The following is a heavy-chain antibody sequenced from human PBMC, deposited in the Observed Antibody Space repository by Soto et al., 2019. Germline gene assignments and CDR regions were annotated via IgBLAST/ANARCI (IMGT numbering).Heavy chain of an antibody. D-gene: IGHD3-10*01. J-gene: IGHJ6*02. CDR2: IYYSGST. CDR3: ARTGSDYGSGRNYYYYGMDV. V-gene: IGHV4-39*01. Sequence: SETLSLTCTVSGGSISSSSYYWGWIRQPPGKGLEWIGSIYYSGSTYYNPSLKSRVTISVDTSKNQFSLKLSSVTAADTAVYYCARTGSDYGSGRNYYYYGMDVWGQGTTVTVSS. CDR1: GGSISSSSYY.